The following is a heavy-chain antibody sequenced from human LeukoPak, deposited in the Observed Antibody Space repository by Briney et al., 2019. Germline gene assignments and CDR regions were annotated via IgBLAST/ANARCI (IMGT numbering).Heavy chain of an antibody. V-gene: IGHV3-23*01. Sequence: GGSLRLSCAASGFTFSSYGMSWVRQAPGKGLEWVSVISNSAGSTFYADSVKGRFTISRDNSKNTLYLQMNSLRAEDTAVYYCARWLENYYYYYGMDVCGQGTTVTVSS. CDR1: GFTFSSYG. CDR2: ISNSAGST. J-gene: IGHJ6*02. D-gene: IGHD5-24*01. CDR3: ARWLENYYYYYGMDV.